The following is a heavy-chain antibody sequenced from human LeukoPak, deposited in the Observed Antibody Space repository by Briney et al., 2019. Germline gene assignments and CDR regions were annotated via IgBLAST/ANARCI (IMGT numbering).Heavy chain of an antibody. Sequence: GSLRFSCAASGFTFSDYYLSWIRQGPGKGLEWIGEINHSGSTNHNPSLKSRVTISVDMSKNQFSLKLSSVTAADTAVYYCARGPPAKPGTGYYYGMDVWGQGTTVTVSS. CDR3: ARGPPAKPGTGYYYGMDV. CDR1: GFTFSDYY. J-gene: IGHJ6*02. CDR2: INHSGST. V-gene: IGHV4-34*01. D-gene: IGHD2-2*01.